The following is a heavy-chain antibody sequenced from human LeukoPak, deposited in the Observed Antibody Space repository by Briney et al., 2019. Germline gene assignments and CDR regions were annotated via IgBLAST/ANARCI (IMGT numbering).Heavy chain of an antibody. D-gene: IGHD6-13*01. Sequence: GASVKVSCKASGYTFTGYYMHWVRQAPGQGLEWMGWINPNSGGTNYAQKLQGRVTMTTDTSTSTAYMELRSLRSDDTAVYYCARDVRRYNSNWENWFDPWGQGTLVTVSS. V-gene: IGHV1-2*02. CDR3: ARDVRRYNSNWENWFDP. CDR1: GYTFTGYY. J-gene: IGHJ5*02. CDR2: INPNSGGT.